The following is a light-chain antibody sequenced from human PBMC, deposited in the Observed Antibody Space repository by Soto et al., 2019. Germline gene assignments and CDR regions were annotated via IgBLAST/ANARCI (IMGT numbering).Light chain of an antibody. CDR1: QSVSSD. Sequence: EIVLTQSPGTLSLSPGERATLSCRASQSVSSDLAWYQQKPGQAPRLVIYDIFTRATGVTTRISGSGSGTEFTLTISRLQSEELAVYYCQQYNNWTRTFGQGTKVDIK. V-gene: IGKV3D-15*01. J-gene: IGKJ1*01. CDR2: DIF. CDR3: QQYNNWTRT.